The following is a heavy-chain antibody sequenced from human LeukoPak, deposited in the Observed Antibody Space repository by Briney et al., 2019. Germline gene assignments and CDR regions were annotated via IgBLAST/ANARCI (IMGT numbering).Heavy chain of an antibody. CDR2: IKEDGSEK. D-gene: IGHD3-10*02. J-gene: IGHJ6*04. CDR3: AELGITMIGGV. CDR1: GFTFSTYG. Sequence: GGSLRLSCTASGFTFSTYGMHWVRQAPGKGLEWVANIKEDGSEKYYVESVKGRFTISRDNAKNSLYLQMKSLRAEDTAVYYCAELGITMIGGVWGKGTTVTISS. V-gene: IGHV3-7*01.